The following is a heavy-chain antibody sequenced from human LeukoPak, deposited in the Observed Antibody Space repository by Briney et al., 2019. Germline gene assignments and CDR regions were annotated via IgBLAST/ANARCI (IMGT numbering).Heavy chain of an antibody. CDR1: GFTFSFYS. CDR3: ATDYAGNSLWYYYGLGV. CDR2: ISSDSRYI. Sequence: GGSLRLSCAAPGFTFSFYSMNWVRQAPGKGLEWVSSISSDSRYIYYADSVKGRFTISRDNAKNSLYLQMNSLRAEDTAVYYCATDYAGNSLWYYYGLGVWGQGTTVTVSS. D-gene: IGHD4-23*01. J-gene: IGHJ6*02. V-gene: IGHV3-21*01.